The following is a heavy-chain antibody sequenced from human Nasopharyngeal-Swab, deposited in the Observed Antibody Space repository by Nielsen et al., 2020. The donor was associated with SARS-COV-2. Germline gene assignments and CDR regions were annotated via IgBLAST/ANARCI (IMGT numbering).Heavy chain of an antibody. D-gene: IGHD3-22*01. CDR1: GFTVRSNY. V-gene: IGHV3-53*01. CDR2: IYTGDST. J-gene: IGHJ4*02. CDR3: ARGPDGYYPYYFDY. Sequence: GESLKISCAASGFTVRSNYMSWVRQAPGKGLEWVSVIYTGDSTKYADSVKGRFTISRDNSKNTLYLQMNSLRAEDTAVYYCARGPDGYYPYYFDYWGQGTLVTVSS.